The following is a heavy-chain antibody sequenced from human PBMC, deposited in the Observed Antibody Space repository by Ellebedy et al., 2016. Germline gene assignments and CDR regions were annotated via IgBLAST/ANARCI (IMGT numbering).Heavy chain of an antibody. V-gene: IGHV4-59*02. CDR2: VFHTGTT. CDR1: GGSVSSDY. J-gene: IGHJ4*02. CDR3: ARGYSDGWYHDY. D-gene: IGHD6-19*01. Sequence: GSLRLSCNVSGGSVSSDYWNWIRRPPGKGLEWIGYVFHTGTTNYNPSLKSRVTMSVDTSKSQFSLRLTSVTAADTAVYFCARGYSDGWYHDYWGQGTLVTVSS.